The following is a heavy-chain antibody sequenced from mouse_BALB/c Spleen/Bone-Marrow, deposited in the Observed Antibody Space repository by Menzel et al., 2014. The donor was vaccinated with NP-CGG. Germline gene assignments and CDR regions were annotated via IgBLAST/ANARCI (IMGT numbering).Heavy chain of an antibody. D-gene: IGHD2-4*01. Sequence: DVHLVESGGGLVKPGGSLKLSCAASGFTFSSYAMSWVRQTPEKRLEWVATISSGGSYTYYPDSVKGRFTISRDNAKNTLYLQMSSLRSEDTAMYYCARHGITRLLDYRGQGTTLTVSS. J-gene: IGHJ2*01. CDR3: ARHGITRLLDY. CDR1: GFTFSSYA. CDR2: ISSGGSYT. V-gene: IGHV5-9-3*01.